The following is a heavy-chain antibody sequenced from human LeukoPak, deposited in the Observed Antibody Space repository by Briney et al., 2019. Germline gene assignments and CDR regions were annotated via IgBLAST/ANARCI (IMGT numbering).Heavy chain of an antibody. CDR2: IIPKYGAP. V-gene: IGHV1-69*05. CDR3: GLGTGPDY. CDR1: GGTFSTYA. J-gene: IGHJ4*02. Sequence: SVKVSCKALGGTFSTYAINWVRQAPGRGLEWMGRIIPKYGAPNYAQKFQGRVTITTDESTRTAYMELSSLRSEDTAVYYCGLGTGPDYWGQGTLVTVSS. D-gene: IGHD3/OR15-3a*01.